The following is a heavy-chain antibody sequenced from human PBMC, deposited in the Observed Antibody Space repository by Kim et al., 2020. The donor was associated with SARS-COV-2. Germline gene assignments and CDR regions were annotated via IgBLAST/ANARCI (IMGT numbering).Heavy chain of an antibody. Sequence: SETLSLTCAVYGGSFSGYYWSWIRQPPGKGLGWIGEINHSGSTNYNPSLKSRVTISVDTSKNQFSLKLSSVTAADTAVYYCARRGSTKRQWLVWRFDPWG. CDR3: ARRGSTKRQWLVWRFDP. CDR2: INHSGST. V-gene: IGHV4-34*01. CDR1: GGSFSGYY. D-gene: IGHD6-19*01. J-gene: IGHJ5*02.